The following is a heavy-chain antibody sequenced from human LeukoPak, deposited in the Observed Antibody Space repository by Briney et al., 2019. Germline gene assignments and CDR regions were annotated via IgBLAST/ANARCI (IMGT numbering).Heavy chain of an antibody. D-gene: IGHD3-16*02. V-gene: IGHV3-23*01. CDR2: IASSGRNT. J-gene: IGHJ5*02. CDR3: ANLYVWGNYRAPSA. CDR1: GFNFNDAA. Sequence: GGSLRLSCAASGFNFNDAAMTWVRQAPGKGLEWVSLIASSGRNTYYTDSVKGRFTISRDNSRNTLYVQMNSLRAEDTAVYYCANLYVWGNYRAPSAWGQGTLVTVSS.